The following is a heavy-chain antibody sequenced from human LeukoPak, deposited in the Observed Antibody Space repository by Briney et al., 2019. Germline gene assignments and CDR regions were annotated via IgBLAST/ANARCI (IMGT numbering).Heavy chain of an antibody. D-gene: IGHD3-9*01. J-gene: IGHJ4*02. CDR3: ARLPKKHSILGY. CDR1: GSSFTSYW. Sequence: GGSLQISWKGSGSSFTSYWIGWVRQLPGKGLEWMGIIYPGDSDTRYSPSFQGQVTISADKSISTAYLQWSSLKASDTAMYYCARLPKKHSILGYWGQGTLVTVSS. V-gene: IGHV5-51*01. CDR2: IYPGDSDT.